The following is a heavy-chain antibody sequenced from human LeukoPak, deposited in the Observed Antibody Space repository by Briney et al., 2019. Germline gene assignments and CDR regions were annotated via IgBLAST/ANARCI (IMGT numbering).Heavy chain of an antibody. D-gene: IGHD5-12*01. J-gene: IGHJ5*02. CDR3: AGKWLRFGWFDP. V-gene: IGHV1-2*02. Sequence: GASVKVSCKASGYTFTGYYMHWVRQAPGQGLEWMGWINPNSGGTNYAQKFQGRVTMTRDTSTSTAYMELSRLRSDDTAVYYCAGKWLRFGWFDPWGQGTLVTVSS. CDR1: GYTFTGYY. CDR2: INPNSGGT.